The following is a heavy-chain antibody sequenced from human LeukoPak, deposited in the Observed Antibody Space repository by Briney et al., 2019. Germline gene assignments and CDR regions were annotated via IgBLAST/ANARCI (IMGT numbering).Heavy chain of an antibody. J-gene: IGHJ4*02. V-gene: IGHV3-48*02. CDR1: GFTFSSYS. Sequence: GGSLRLSCAASGFTFSSYSMNWVRQAPGKGLEWVSYISGSSGTISYADSVKGRFTISRDNAKNSLYLQMNSLRDEDTAIYYCARMGSSWLNFDYWGQGTLVTVSS. CDR2: ISGSSGTI. D-gene: IGHD6-13*01. CDR3: ARMGSSWLNFDY.